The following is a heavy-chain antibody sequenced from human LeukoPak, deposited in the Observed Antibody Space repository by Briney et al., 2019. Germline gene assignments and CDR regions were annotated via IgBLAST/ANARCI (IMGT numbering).Heavy chain of an antibody. J-gene: IGHJ4*02. V-gene: IGHV4-34*01. Sequence: PSETLSLTCVVYGGSFSGYYWSWIRQPPGKGLEWIGEINHSGSTNYNPSLKSRVTVSVDTSKNQFSLNLTSVTAADTAVYFCARRGRGWGRWGQGTLVTVSS. CDR2: INHSGST. CDR3: ARRGRGWGR. D-gene: IGHD6-19*01. CDR1: GGSFSGYY.